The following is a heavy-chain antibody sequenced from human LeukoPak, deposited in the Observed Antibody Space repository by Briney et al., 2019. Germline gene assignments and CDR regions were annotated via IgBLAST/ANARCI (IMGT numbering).Heavy chain of an antibody. D-gene: IGHD2-2*01. V-gene: IGHV1-2*02. J-gene: IGHJ6*03. CDR1: GYTFTGYL. CDR3: ARDRECTSTSCYYYYMDV. CDR2: INPNSGGT. Sequence: ASVKVSCKASGYTFTGYLMHWVRQAPGQGLEWMGWINPNSGGTIYPQKFRGRVTMTRDTSISTAFMELSRLTSDDTAVYYCARDRECTSTSCYYYYMDVWGKGTTVSVSS.